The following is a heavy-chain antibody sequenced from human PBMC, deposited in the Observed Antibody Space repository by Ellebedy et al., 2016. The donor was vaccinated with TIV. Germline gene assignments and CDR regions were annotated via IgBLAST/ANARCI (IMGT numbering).Heavy chain of an antibody. CDR3: AKGLGGLQLWFDP. CDR1: GGSLRGYY. V-gene: IGHV4-34*01. D-gene: IGHD1-1*01. CDR2: INPSGVI. Sequence: MPSETLSLTCAVSGGSLRGYYWSWIRQPPGKGLEWIGEINPSGVINYDPSLKSRVTISADTSKNQVSLRLSSVSAADTAIYFCAKGLGGLQLWFDPWGQGTPVTVSS. J-gene: IGHJ5*02.